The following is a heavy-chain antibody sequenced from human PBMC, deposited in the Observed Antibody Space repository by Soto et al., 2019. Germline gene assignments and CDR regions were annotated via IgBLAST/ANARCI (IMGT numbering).Heavy chain of an antibody. CDR1: GDSISDRNYH. J-gene: IGHJ5*02. V-gene: IGHV4-39*02. D-gene: IGHD3-16*02. Sequence: PSETLSLTCTVAGDSISDRNYHWGWPRQPPGQGLEWIGDINHSGSTNYNPSLKSRVTISVDTSKNQFSLKLSSVTAAGTAVYYCAREYYDYVWGSYRSFWFDPWGQGTLVTVSS. CDR3: AREYYDYVWGSYRSFWFDP. CDR2: INHSGST.